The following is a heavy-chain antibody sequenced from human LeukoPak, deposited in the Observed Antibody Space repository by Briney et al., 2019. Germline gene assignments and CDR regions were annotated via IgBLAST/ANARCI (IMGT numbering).Heavy chain of an antibody. CDR1: GYTFTSYD. CDR3: AREQTCLSSTSCYHVDWFDP. V-gene: IGHV1-18*01. Sequence: ASVKVSCKAFGYTFTSYDINWVRQATGQGLEWMGWISAYNGNTNYAQKLQGRVTMTTDTSTSTAYMELRSLRSDDTAVYYCAREQTCLSSTSCYHVDWFDPWGQGTLVTVSS. CDR2: ISAYNGNT. J-gene: IGHJ5*02. D-gene: IGHD2-2*01.